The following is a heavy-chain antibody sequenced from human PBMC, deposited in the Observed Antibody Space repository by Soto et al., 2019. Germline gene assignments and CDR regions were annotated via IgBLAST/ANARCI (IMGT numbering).Heavy chain of an antibody. D-gene: IGHD1-26*01. CDR2: ISAYNGNT. V-gene: IGHV1-18*01. CDR3: ARDRSGIYSPVSMDV. J-gene: IGHJ6*02. Sequence: QVQLVQSGAEVKKPGASVKVSCKASGYTFTSYGISWVRQAPGQGLEWMGWISAYNGNTDYAQKLHGRVTMTTDTSTSTAYRELRSLRSDDTAVYYCARDRSGIYSPVSMDVWGQGTTVTVSS. CDR1: GYTFTSYG.